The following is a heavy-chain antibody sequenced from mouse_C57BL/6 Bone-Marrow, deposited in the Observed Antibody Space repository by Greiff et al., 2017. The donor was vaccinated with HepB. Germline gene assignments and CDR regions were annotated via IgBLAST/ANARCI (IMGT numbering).Heavy chain of an antibody. CDR2: IWTGGGT. J-gene: IGHJ4*01. CDR3: ARYGSSRAGYAMDY. Sequence: VHLVESGPGLVAPSQSLSITCTVSGFSLTSYAISWVRQPPGKGLEWLGVIWTGGGTNYNSALKSRLSISKDNSKSQVFLKMNSLQTDDTARYYCARYGSSRAGYAMDYWGQGTSVTVSS. D-gene: IGHD1-1*01. CDR1: GFSLTSYA. V-gene: IGHV2-9-1*01.